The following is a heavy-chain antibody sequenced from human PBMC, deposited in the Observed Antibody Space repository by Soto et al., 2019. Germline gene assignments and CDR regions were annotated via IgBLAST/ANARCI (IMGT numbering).Heavy chain of an antibody. CDR3: ARNGWGMATVGM. D-gene: IGHD4-4*01. Sequence: ESGGGLVQPGGSLRLSCAASGFTVSNNYMNWFRLAPGKGLEWVSLIYSGGGTYYADSVKGRFTISRDNSKNTLYLQMNSLRAEDTAVYYCARNGWGMATVGMWGPGTLVTVSS. CDR2: IYSGGGT. V-gene: IGHV3-53*01. J-gene: IGHJ4*02. CDR1: GFTVSNNY.